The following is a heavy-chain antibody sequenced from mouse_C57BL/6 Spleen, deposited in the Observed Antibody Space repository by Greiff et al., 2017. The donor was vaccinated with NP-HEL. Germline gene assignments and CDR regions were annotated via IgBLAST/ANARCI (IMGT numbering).Heavy chain of an antibody. CDR3: ARPNYYGSSGGTSYWYFDV. CDR1: GYTFTSYW. V-gene: IGHV1-61*01. J-gene: IGHJ1*03. Sequence: QVQLQQPGAELVRPGSSVKLSCKASGYTFTSYWMDWVKQRPGQGLEWIGNIYPSDSETHYNQKFKDKATLTVDKSSSTAYMQLSSLTSEDSAVYYCARPNYYGSSGGTSYWYFDVWGTGTTVTVSS. D-gene: IGHD1-1*01. CDR2: IYPSDSET.